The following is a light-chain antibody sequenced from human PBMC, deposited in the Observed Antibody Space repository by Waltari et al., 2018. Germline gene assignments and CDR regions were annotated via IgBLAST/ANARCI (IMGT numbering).Light chain of an antibody. V-gene: IGKV1-9*01. CDR3: QHRSSYPIP. CDR1: QGISSY. Sequence: DIQLTQSPSFLSASVGDRVTITCRASQGISSYLAWYQQKPGKAPKLLIYAASTLHGGVPSRFSGSGSGTEFSLTVSSLQPEDFATSYCQHRSSYPIPCGQGTRLEI. J-gene: IGKJ5*01. CDR2: AAS.